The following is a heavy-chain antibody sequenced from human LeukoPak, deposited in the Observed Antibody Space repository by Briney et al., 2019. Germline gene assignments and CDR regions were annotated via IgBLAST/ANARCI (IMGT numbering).Heavy chain of an antibody. J-gene: IGHJ3*02. CDR1: GFTFSSYS. Sequence: GGSLRLSCAASGFTFSSYSMNWVRQAPGKGLEWVSSISSSSSYIYYADSVKGRFTISRDNAKNSLYLQMNSLRAEDTAVYYCARVVSAAADAFDIWGQGTLVTVSS. CDR3: ARVVSAAADAFDI. V-gene: IGHV3-21*01. CDR2: ISSSSSYI. D-gene: IGHD6-13*01.